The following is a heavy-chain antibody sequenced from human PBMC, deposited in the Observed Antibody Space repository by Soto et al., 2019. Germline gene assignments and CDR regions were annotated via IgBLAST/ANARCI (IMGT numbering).Heavy chain of an antibody. J-gene: IGHJ4*02. CDR2: IKKKTDGGTT. V-gene: IGHV3-15*01. Sequence: VSLRLSSAASGFTFSDAWMSWCRQAPGKGLEWVGLIKKKTDGGTTDYAAPVKGRFTISRDDSNNTVYLQMSSLKTEDTAVYYCRSQWLDWGQGTLVTVSS. CDR1: GFTFSDAW. CDR3: RSQWLD. D-gene: IGHD6-19*01.